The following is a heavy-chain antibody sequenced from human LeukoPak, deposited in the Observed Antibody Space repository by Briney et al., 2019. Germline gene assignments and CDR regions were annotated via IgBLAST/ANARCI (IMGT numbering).Heavy chain of an antibody. CDR3: ARGSPDY. J-gene: IGHJ4*02. Sequence: GGSLRLSCAASGFTLSNSAMSWVRQAPGKGLEWVAVIWYDGSKEYYADSVKGRFTISRDNSKNTLYLQMNSLRAEDTAVYYCARGSPDYWGQGTLVTVSS. D-gene: IGHD3-10*01. CDR2: IWYDGSKE. CDR1: GFTLSNSA. V-gene: IGHV3-33*08.